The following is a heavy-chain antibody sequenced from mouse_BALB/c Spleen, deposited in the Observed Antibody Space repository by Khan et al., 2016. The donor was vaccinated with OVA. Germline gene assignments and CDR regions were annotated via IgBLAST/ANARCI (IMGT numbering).Heavy chain of an antibody. CDR3: ARSVTITTVVATDFDY. CDR1: GYSITSDYA. V-gene: IGHV3-2*02. J-gene: IGHJ2*01. D-gene: IGHD1-1*01. Sequence: ELVESGPGLVNPSQSLSLTCTVTGYSITSDYAWNWIRQFPGNKLEWMGYISYRGRTSYNPSLKSRISITRDTSKNQVFLQLNSVTTEDTAAYFCARSVTITTVVATDFDYGGQGTTLTVSS. CDR2: ISYRGRT.